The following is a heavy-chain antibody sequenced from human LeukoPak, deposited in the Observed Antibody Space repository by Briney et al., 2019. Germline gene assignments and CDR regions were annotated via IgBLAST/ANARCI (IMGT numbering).Heavy chain of an antibody. V-gene: IGHV4-34*01. CDR2: INHSGST. CDR1: GGSFSGYY. Sequence: SETLSLTCAVYGGSFSGYYWSWIRQPPGKGLEWIGEINHSGSTNYNPSLKSRVTISVDTSKNQFSLKLSSATAADTAVYYCARADSLDSSSWYRYYYYGMDVWGQGTTVTVSS. J-gene: IGHJ6*02. CDR3: ARADSLDSSSWYRYYYYGMDV. D-gene: IGHD6-13*01.